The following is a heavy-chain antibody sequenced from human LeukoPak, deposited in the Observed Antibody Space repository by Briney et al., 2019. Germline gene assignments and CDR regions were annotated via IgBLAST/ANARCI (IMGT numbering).Heavy chain of an antibody. CDR2: INHSGST. CDR3: ARGLEQWLGIYYYYGMDV. Sequence: SETLSLTCTVSGGSISSGDYYWSWIRQPPGKGLEWIGEINHSGSTNYNPSLKSRVTISVDTSKDQFSLKLSSVTAADTAVYYCARGLEQWLGIYYYYGMDVWGQGTTVTVSS. CDR1: GGSISSGDYY. J-gene: IGHJ6*02. V-gene: IGHV4-39*07. D-gene: IGHD6-19*01.